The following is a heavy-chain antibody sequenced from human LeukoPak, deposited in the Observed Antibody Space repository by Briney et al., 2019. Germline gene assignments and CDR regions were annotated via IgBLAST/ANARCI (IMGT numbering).Heavy chain of an antibody. Sequence: GGSLRLSCEASGFTFDDYGMSWVRQAPGKGLEWVAGINWNGGSTGYGDSVKGRFTVSRDNADNTMFLQMNSVRDEDTAVYYCATKQWLAPPPDSWGQGTPVTVSS. D-gene: IGHD6-19*01. V-gene: IGHV3-20*04. CDR1: GFTFDDYG. CDR2: INWNGGST. CDR3: ATKQWLAPPPDS. J-gene: IGHJ4*02.